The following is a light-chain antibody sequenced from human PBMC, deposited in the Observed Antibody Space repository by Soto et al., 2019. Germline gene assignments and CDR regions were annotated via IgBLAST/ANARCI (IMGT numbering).Light chain of an antibody. V-gene: IGLV2-14*03. CDR1: SGDVGAYNY. Sequence: QSALTQPASVSGSPGQSITLSCTGSSGDVGAYNYVSWYQQHPGKAPQLIIYDVSNRPSGVSDRFSGSKSGNAASLNISGLQAEDEGDYYCSSYPTSSTLIFGGGTKLTVL. CDR3: SSYPTSSTLI. J-gene: IGLJ2*01. CDR2: DVS.